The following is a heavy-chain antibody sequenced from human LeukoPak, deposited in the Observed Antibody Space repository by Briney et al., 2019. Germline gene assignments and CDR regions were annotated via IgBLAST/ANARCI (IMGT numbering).Heavy chain of an antibody. CDR1: GGSISSGDYY. CDR2: IYYSGST. Sequence: KSSETLSLTCTVSGGSISSGDYYWSWIRQPPGKGLEWIGYIYYSGSTYYNPSLKSRVTISVDTSKNQFSLKLSSVTAADTAVYYRARDFLLSRLSMDVWGQGTTVTVSS. D-gene: IGHD2/OR15-2a*01. CDR3: ARDFLLSRLSMDV. J-gene: IGHJ6*02. V-gene: IGHV4-30-4*01.